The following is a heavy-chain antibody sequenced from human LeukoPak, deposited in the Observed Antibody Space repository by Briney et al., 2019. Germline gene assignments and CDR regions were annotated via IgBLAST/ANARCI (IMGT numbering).Heavy chain of an antibody. CDR1: GGSISSYY. V-gene: IGHV4-59*08. Sequence: AETLSLTCTVSGGSISSYYGGWIRQPPGKGLEWIGYSYYSGSTNYNPSLKSRVTISVDTSKNQFSLKMSSVTAADTAVYYCARLGGIAVAGTVGNYYYYGMDVWGQGTTVTVSS. CDR3: ARLGGIAVAGTVGNYYYYGMDV. CDR2: SYYSGST. D-gene: IGHD6-19*01. J-gene: IGHJ6*02.